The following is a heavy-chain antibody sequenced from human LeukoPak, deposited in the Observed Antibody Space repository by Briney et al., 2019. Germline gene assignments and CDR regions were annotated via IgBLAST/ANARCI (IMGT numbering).Heavy chain of an antibody. V-gene: IGHV3-66*01. CDR2: IYSGGET. CDR1: GFTVSNTY. D-gene: IGHD3-22*01. CDR3: AKDPTGYYYDSSGYILPDY. J-gene: IGHJ4*02. Sequence: QSGGSLRLSCAASGFTVSNTYMGWVRQAPGKGLECVSVIYSGGETYYADSGKGRFTISRDNSKNMIYLEMSSLKAEDTAVYYCAKDPTGYYYDSSGYILPDYWGQGTLVTVSS.